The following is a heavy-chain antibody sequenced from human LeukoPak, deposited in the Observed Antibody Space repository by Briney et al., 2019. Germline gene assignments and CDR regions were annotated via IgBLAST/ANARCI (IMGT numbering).Heavy chain of an antibody. V-gene: IGHV3-11*04. J-gene: IGHJ4*02. CDR3: ARDHSYYYDSSGYYYY. Sequence: GGSLRLSCAASGFTFSDYYMSWIRQAPGKGLECVSYISSSGSTMYYADSVKGRFTISRDNAKNSLYLQMNSLRAEDTAVYYCARDHSYYYDSSGYYYYWGQGTQVTVSS. D-gene: IGHD3-22*01. CDR1: GFTFSDYY. CDR2: ISSSGSTM.